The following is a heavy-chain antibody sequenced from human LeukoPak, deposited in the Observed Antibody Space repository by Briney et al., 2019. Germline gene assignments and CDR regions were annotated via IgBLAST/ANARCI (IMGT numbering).Heavy chain of an antibody. V-gene: IGHV1-2*02. D-gene: IGHD3-10*01. CDR1: GYTFTGYY. CDR2: INPNSGGT. CDR3: ARARPYGSGSYYNVDYYYYYYMDV. Sequence: GASVKVSCKASGYTFTGYYMHWVRQAPGQGLEWMGWINPNSGGTNYAQKFQGRVTMTRDTSISTAYMELSRLRSDDTAVYYCARARPYGSGSYYNVDYYYYYYMDVWGKGTTVTISS. J-gene: IGHJ6*03.